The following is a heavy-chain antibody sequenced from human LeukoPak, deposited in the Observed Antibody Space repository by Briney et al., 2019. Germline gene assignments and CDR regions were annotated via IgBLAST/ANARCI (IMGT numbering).Heavy chain of an antibody. CDR2: IYPGDSDT. V-gene: IGHV5-51*01. J-gene: IGHJ3*02. CDR1: GYSFTSYW. Sequence: GESLKISCKGSGYSFTSYWIGWVRQMPGKGLEWMGIIYPGDSDTRYSPSFQGQVAISADKSISTAYLQWSSLKASDTAMYYCARHDATMVRGVTQGYDAFDIWGQGTMVTVSS. D-gene: IGHD3-10*01. CDR3: ARHDATMVRGVTQGYDAFDI.